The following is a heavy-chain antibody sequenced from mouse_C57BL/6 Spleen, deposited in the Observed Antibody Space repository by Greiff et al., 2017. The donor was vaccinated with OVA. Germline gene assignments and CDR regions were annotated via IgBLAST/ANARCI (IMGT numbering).Heavy chain of an antibody. CDR2: INPYNGDT. CDR1: GYSFTGYF. CDR3: ARGYYGSSHWYFDV. D-gene: IGHD1-1*01. Sequence: VQLQQSGPELVKPGDSVKISCKASGYSFTGYFMNWVMQSHGKSLEWIGRINPYNGDTFYNQKFKGKATLTVDKSSSTAHMELRSLTSEDSAVYYCARGYYGSSHWYFDVWGTGTTVTVSS. J-gene: IGHJ1*03. V-gene: IGHV1-20*01.